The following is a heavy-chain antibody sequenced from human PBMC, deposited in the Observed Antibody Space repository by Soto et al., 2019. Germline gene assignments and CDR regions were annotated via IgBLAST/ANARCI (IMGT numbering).Heavy chain of an antibody. Sequence: EVQLVESGGGLVQPGGSLRLSCAASGFTFSSYWMHWVRQAPGKGLVWVSRINSDGSSTSYADSVKGRFTISRDNAKNTLYLQMNSLRAEDTAVYYCARSCSGGSCYDNYYYYGMDVWGQGTTVTVSS. V-gene: IGHV3-74*01. CDR2: INSDGSST. D-gene: IGHD2-15*01. CDR1: GFTFSSYW. J-gene: IGHJ6*02. CDR3: ARSCSGGSCYDNYYYYGMDV.